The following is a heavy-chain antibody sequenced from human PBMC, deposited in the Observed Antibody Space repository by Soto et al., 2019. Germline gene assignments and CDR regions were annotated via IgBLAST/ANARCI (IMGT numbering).Heavy chain of an antibody. CDR3: ARRSYYDSSGYPFDY. CDR1: VYSFTSYW. J-gene: IGHJ4*02. CDR2: IYPGDSDT. Sequence: GESLKISCKGSVYSFTSYWIGWVRQMPGKGLEWMGIIYPGDSDTRYSPSFQGQVTISADKSISTAYLQWSSLKASDTAMYYCARRSYYDSSGYPFDYWGQGTLVTVSS. V-gene: IGHV5-51*01. D-gene: IGHD3-22*01.